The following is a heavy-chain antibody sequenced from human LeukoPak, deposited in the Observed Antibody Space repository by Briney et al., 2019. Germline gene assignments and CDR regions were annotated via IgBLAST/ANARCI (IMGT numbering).Heavy chain of an antibody. V-gene: IGHV4-59*01. CDR1: GGSISSYY. CDR3: ARSPKVPLRGYYYDSSGYYSLDY. Sequence: SEPLSLTCTVSGGSISSYYWSWIRQPPGKGLEWIGYIYYSGSTNYNPSLKSRVTISVDTSKNQFSLKLSSVTAADTAVYYCARSPKVPLRGYYYDSSGYYSLDYWGQGTLVTVSS. J-gene: IGHJ4*02. D-gene: IGHD3-22*01. CDR2: IYYSGST.